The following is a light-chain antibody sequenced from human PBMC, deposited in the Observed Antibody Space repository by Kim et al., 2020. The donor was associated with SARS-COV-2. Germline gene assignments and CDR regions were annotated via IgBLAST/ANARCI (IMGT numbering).Light chain of an antibody. CDR1: SSDVGGYNY. V-gene: IGLV2-14*03. CDR2: DVS. J-gene: IGLJ2*01. CDR3: SSYTTSSAYVI. Sequence: QSITLSCTGSSSDVGGYNYVSWYQQQPGKAPKLLLFDVSNRPSGVSTRFSGSKSGNTASLTISGLQAEDEAFYHCSSYTTSSAYVIFGGGTQLTVL.